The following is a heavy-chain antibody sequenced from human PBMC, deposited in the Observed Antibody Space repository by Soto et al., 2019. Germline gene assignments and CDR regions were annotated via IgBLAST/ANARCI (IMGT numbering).Heavy chain of an antibody. J-gene: IGHJ5*02. CDR2: IYYSGST. V-gene: IGHV4-59*01. CDR3: ARDPGSGSYYGWFDP. D-gene: IGHD3-10*01. CDR1: GGSISRYY. Sequence: QVQLQESGPGLVKPSETLSLTCTVSGGSISRYYWNWIRQPPGKGLGWIGYIYYSGSTNYNPSLKSRVTISVDTSKNQFSLKLSSVTAADTAVYYCARDPGSGSYYGWFDPWGQGTLVTVSS.